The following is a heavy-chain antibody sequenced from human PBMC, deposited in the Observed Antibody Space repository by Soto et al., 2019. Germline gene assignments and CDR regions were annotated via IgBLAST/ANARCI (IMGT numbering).Heavy chain of an antibody. CDR1: GGTFSSYA. CDR3: ARVVGATTAVAFDI. Sequence: QVQLVQSGAEVKKPGSSVKVSCNASGGTFSSYAISWVRQAPGQGLEWMGGIIPIFGTANYAQKFQGRVTITADESTSTAYMELGSLRSGDTAVYYCARVVGATTAVAFDIWGQGTMVTVSS. D-gene: IGHD1-26*01. CDR2: IIPIFGTA. V-gene: IGHV1-69*01. J-gene: IGHJ3*02.